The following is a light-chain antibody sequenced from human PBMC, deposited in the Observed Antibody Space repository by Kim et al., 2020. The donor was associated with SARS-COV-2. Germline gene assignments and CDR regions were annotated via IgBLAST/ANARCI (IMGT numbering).Light chain of an antibody. V-gene: IGKV3-20*01. J-gene: IGKJ2*01. CDR1: QSVSGSY. Sequence: LAPGERAPLSCRASQSVSGSYLAWYQQKPGQAPRLLIFAVSSRAAGIPDRFSGSGSGTDFTLNISRLEPEDFAMYYCQQYGSSPDTFGQGTKLEI. CDR2: AVS. CDR3: QQYGSSPDT.